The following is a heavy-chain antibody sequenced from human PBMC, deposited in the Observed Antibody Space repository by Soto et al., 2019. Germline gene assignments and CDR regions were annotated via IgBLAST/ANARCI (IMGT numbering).Heavy chain of an antibody. D-gene: IGHD6-19*01. Sequence: QVQLVESGGGVVQPGRSLRLSCAASGFTFSSYGMHWVRQATGKGLEWVEDISNDGSNNYYEDSVKGRFTISRDNSKNRLYRQMHSLTAEDTAVCYCARDGIAVADLSYWGKSTLVTFSS. J-gene: IGHJ1*01. CDR1: GFTFSSYG. CDR2: ISNDGSNN. CDR3: ARDGIAVADLSY. V-gene: IGHV3-30*03.